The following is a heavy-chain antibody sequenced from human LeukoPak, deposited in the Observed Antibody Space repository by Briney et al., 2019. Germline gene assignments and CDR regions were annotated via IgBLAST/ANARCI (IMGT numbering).Heavy chain of an antibody. Sequence: SQTLSLTCAISGDSVSSNSAAWNWIRQSPSRGLEWLGRTYYRSKWYDAYAESVRSRITIKPDTPRNQFSLQLDSVTPEDTAVYFCARGHGGCIDSWGQGTLVTVSS. D-gene: IGHD6-19*01. CDR2: TYYRSKWYD. V-gene: IGHV6-1*01. CDR1: GDSVSSNSAA. J-gene: IGHJ4*02. CDR3: ARGHGGCIDS.